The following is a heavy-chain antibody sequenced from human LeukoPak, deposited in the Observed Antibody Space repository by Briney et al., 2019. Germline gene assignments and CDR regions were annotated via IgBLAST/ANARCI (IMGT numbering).Heavy chain of an antibody. V-gene: IGHV3-33*01. CDR2: IWHDGSEK. CDR1: GFTIWSYG. D-gene: IGHD2-2*01. Sequence: GGSLRLSCAASGFTIWSYGMHWVRQAPGKGLEWVAFIWHDGSEKSYADSVKGRFTISRDNSKKTVYLQMNSLRVDDTALYYCARWSTPYGMDVWGKGTTVTVSS. CDR3: ARWSTPYGMDV. J-gene: IGHJ6*04.